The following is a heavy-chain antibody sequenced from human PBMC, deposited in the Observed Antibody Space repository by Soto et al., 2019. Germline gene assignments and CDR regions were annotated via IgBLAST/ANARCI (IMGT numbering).Heavy chain of an antibody. D-gene: IGHD2-15*01. J-gene: IGHJ5*02. CDR1: GFTFSSYA. V-gene: IGHV3-23*01. CDR3: AKDSRSHPQGWFDP. CDR2: ISGSGDYT. Sequence: EVQLLKSGGGLVQPGESLRLSCAASGFTFSSYAMTWVRQAPGKGLEWVSSISGSGDYTYFADSVKGRFTISRDNSKDTLYLQMSSLRVEDTSIYYCAKDSRSHPQGWFDPWGQGTLVTVSS.